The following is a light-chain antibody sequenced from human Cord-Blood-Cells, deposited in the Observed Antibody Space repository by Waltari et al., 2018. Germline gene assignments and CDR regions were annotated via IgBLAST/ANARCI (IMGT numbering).Light chain of an antibody. J-gene: IGLJ1*01. CDR3: SSYAGSNNFV. V-gene: IGLV2-8*01. CDR1: SSADGGYKY. Sequence: QSALTQPPSASGSPGQSVTISCTGTSSADGGYKYVSWSQQHTGKAPKLMIYEVVKRPSGVPDRFSGSKSGNTASLTVSGLQAEDEADYYCSSYAGSNNFVFGTGTKVTVL. CDR2: EVV.